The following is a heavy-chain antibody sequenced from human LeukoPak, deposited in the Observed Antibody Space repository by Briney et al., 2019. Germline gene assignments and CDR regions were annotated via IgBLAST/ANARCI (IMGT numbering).Heavy chain of an antibody. CDR2: ISAYNGNT. Sequence: GASVKVSCKASGYTFTSYGISWVRQAPGQGLEWMGWISAYNGNTNDAQKLQGRVTMTTDTSTSTAYMELRSLRSDDTAVYYCARSSSVTIPGYYFHYWGQGTLVTVSS. CDR1: GYTFTSYG. V-gene: IGHV1-18*01. J-gene: IGHJ4*02. CDR3: ARSSSVTIPGYYFHY. D-gene: IGHD2-21*01.